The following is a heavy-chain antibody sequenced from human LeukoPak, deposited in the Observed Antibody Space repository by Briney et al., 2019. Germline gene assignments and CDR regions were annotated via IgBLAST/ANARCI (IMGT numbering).Heavy chain of an antibody. D-gene: IGHD6-19*01. CDR3: ARDFSSGWYGDAFDI. Sequence: PSETLSLTCTVSGGSISSYYWSWNRQPAGKVLEWIGRIYTSGSTNYNPSLKSRVTMSVDTSKNQFSLKLSSVTAADTAVYYCARDFSSGWYGDAFDIWGQGTMVTVSS. J-gene: IGHJ3*02. V-gene: IGHV4-4*07. CDR2: IYTSGST. CDR1: GGSISSYY.